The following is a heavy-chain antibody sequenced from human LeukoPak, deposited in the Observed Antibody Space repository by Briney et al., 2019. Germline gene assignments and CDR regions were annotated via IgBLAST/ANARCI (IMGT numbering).Heavy chain of an antibody. CDR2: ISYDGSNK. J-gene: IGHJ3*02. D-gene: IGHD2-15*01. Sequence: GGSLRLSCAASGFSFSTYGMHWVRQSPGKGLEWVAVISYDGSNKYYADSVKGRFTISRDNSKNTLYLQVNSLRAEDTAVYYCAKRLGYCSGSSCYNFSALDIWGQGTMVTVSS. CDR3: AKRLGYCSGSSCYNFSALDI. CDR1: GFSFSTYG. V-gene: IGHV3-30*18.